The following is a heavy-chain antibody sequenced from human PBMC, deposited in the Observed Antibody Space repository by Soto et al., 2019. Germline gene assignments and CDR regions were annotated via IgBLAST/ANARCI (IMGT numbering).Heavy chain of an antibody. V-gene: IGHV4-30-2*01. J-gene: IGHJ3*02. CDR3: ARVVVAATGAFDI. Sequence: PSETLSLTCAVSGGSISSGGYSWSWIRQPPGKGLEWIGYIYHSGSTYYNPSLKSRVTISVDRSKNQFSLKLSSVTAADTAVYYWARVVVAATGAFDIWGQGTMVTV. D-gene: IGHD2-15*01. CDR1: GGSISSGGYS. CDR2: IYHSGST.